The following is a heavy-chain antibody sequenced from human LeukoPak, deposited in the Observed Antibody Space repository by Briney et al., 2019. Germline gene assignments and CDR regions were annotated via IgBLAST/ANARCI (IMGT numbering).Heavy chain of an antibody. D-gene: IGHD3-10*01. J-gene: IGHJ6*02. CDR1: GFTVSSTY. CDR3: ARGGFGSGPYYGMDV. V-gene: IGHV3-53*01. CDR2: IYSGGRT. Sequence: GGSLRLSCAASGFTVSSTYMNWVRQAPGKGLEWVSVIYSGGRTYYADSAKGRFTISRDNSKNTVYLQMNSLRAEDTAVYYCARGGFGSGPYYGMDVWGQGTTVIVSS.